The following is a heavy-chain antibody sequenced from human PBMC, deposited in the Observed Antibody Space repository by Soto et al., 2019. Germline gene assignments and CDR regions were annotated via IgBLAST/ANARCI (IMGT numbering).Heavy chain of an antibody. CDR3: ASTATSGSYLGGIGY. Sequence: PSETLSLTCAVYGGSFSGYYWSWIRQPPGKGLEWIGEINHSGSTNYNPSLKSRVTISVDTPKNQFSLKLSSVTAADTAVYYCASTATSGSYLGGIGYWGQGTLVTVSS. D-gene: IGHD1-26*01. V-gene: IGHV4-34*01. CDR1: GGSFSGYY. CDR2: INHSGST. J-gene: IGHJ4*02.